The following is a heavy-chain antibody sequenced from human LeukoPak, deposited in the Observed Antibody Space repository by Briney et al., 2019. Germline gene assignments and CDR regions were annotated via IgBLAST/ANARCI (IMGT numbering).Heavy chain of an antibody. J-gene: IGHJ4*02. V-gene: IGHV3-30*18. CDR1: GFTFGSYG. CDR2: ISFDGRNK. CDR3: VKDGHSVTIFDY. D-gene: IGHD4-17*01. Sequence: PGGSLRLPCAASGFTFGSYGMHWVRQAPGKGLEWVAVISFDGRNKYFGDSVKGRFSISRDNSENTLSLQMNSLRPEDTAVYYCVKDGHSVTIFDYWGRGTLVTVSS.